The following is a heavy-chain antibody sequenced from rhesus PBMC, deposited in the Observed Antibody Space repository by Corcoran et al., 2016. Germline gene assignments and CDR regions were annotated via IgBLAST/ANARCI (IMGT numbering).Heavy chain of an antibody. Sequence: QMQLQESGPGLVKPAATLSPTCTVSGGSITSPYYLTWVRQPPGKGLEWIAYNYGKSATAYYNHSLKSRVTISKDTSKNQFSLILTAVTAADTAMYYCATRPSSVALDYWGQGVFVTVSS. V-gene: IGHV4-143*01. CDR3: ATRPSSVALDY. CDR1: GGSITSPYY. J-gene: IGHJ6*01. CDR2: NYGKSATA. D-gene: IGHD2-15*01.